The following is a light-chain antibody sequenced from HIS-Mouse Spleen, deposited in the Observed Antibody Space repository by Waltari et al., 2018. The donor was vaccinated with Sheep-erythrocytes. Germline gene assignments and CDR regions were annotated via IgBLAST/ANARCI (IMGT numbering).Light chain of an antibody. V-gene: IGLV2-8*01. J-gene: IGLJ3*02. Sequence: QSALTQPPSASGSPGQSVTISCTGTSTAVGGYHYVSWYQQHPGKAPKLMIYEVSKRPSGVPDRFSGSKSGNTASLTVSGLQAEDEADYYCCSYAGSSTPWVFGGGTKLTVL. CDR3: CSYAGSSTPWV. CDR1: STAVGGYHY. CDR2: EVS.